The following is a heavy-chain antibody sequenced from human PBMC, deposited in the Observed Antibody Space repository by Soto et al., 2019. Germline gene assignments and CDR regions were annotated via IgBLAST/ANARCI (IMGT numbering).Heavy chain of an antibody. CDR3: ARDLWGYCGTDCYPLDV. D-gene: IGHD2-21*02. CDR2: LYNSGST. CDR1: GGSIRSYY. V-gene: IGHV4-59*01. J-gene: IGHJ6*02. Sequence: QVRLQESGPGLVKPSETLSLTCTVSGGSIRSYYWSWIRQAPGKGLEWIGYLYNSGSTVYNPSLTIRVTISVDTSKNQFSLKLNSVTAADTAVYYCARDLWGYCGTDCYPLDVWGQGTTVTVSS.